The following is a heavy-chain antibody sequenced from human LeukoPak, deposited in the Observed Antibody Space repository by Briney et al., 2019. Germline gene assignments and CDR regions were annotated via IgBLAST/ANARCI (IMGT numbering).Heavy chain of an antibody. D-gene: IGHD6-13*01. J-gene: IGHJ4*02. V-gene: IGHV1-24*01. Sequence: ASVKVSCKVSGYTLTELSMHWVRQAPGKGLEWMGGFEPEDGETIYAQKFQGRVTMTEDTSTDTAYMELSSLRSEDTAVYYCATVKAAAGTRGTFDYWGQGTLVTVSS. CDR1: GYTLTELS. CDR3: ATVKAAAGTRGTFDY. CDR2: FEPEDGET.